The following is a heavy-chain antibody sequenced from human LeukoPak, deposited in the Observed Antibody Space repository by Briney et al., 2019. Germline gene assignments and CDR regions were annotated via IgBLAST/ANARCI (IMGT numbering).Heavy chain of an antibody. J-gene: IGHJ4*02. CDR3: TMMDGDDGFSYDRAFDD. V-gene: IGHV4-4*07. Sequence: SETLSLTCTVSGVSISRYYWTWIRQPAGKGLEWIGRIYTGGSTNYNPSLQSRVTMSVDTSKNQFSLKLTSVTAAETTVHYCTMMDGDDGFSYDRAFDDWGQGTLVTVSS. CDR1: GVSISRYY. CDR2: IYTGGST. D-gene: IGHD3-9*01.